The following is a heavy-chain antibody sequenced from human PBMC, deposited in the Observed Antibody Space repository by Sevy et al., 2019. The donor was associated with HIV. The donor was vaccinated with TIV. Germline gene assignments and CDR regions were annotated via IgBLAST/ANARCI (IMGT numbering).Heavy chain of an antibody. CDR3: ARESRWFFFHFDY. D-gene: IGHD3-10*01. CDR2: TYYKSKWYN. J-gene: IGHJ4*02. Sequence: SQTLSLTCAISGDSVSTYSAAWNWIRQSPSRGVEWLGRTYYKSKWYNDYALSVKSRISINPDTPKNQISLQLNSVTPEDTAVYYCARESRWFFFHFDYWGQGTLVTVSS. CDR1: GDSVSTYSAA. V-gene: IGHV6-1*01.